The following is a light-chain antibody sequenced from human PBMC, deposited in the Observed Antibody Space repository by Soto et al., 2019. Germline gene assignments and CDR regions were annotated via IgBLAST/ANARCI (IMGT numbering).Light chain of an antibody. J-gene: IGKJ1*01. CDR3: QQYTA. CDR2: DAS. V-gene: IGKV1-5*01. Sequence: DIQMTQSPSTLSASVGDRVTITCRASQSISSWLAWYQQKPGKAPKLLIYDASSLESGVPSRFSGSGSGTEFTLTISSLQPDDFATYXCQQYTAFGQGTKVDIK. CDR1: QSISSW.